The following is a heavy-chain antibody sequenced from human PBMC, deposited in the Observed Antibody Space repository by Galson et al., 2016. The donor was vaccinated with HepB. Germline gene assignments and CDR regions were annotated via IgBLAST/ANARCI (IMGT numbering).Heavy chain of an antibody. J-gene: IGHJ6*02. V-gene: IGHV5-10-1*01. Sequence: QSGAEVKKPGESLRISCKGSGYPFDSYWITWVSQVPGKGLEWMGRIDPSDSQITYSSSFQGYVIFPVDESITSSYLEWSSLEASDSGIYLWARKGGQVGWDVCGPGTSVTFSS. CDR1: GYPFDSYW. D-gene: IGHD3-16*01. CDR2: IDPSDSQI. CDR3: ARKGGQVGWDV.